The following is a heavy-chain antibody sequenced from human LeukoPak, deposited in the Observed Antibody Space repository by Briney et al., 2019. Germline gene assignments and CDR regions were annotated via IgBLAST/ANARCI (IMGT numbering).Heavy chain of an antibody. V-gene: IGHV1-18*01. Sequence: ASVKVSCKASGGTFTSYGISWVRQAPGQGLEWMGWISAYNGNTNYAQKLQGRVTMTTDTSTSTAYMELRSLRSDDTAVYYCARGFGGAAAGFNWFDPWGQGTLVTVSS. CDR2: ISAYNGNT. D-gene: IGHD6-13*01. J-gene: IGHJ5*02. CDR3: ARGFGGAAAGFNWFDP. CDR1: GGTFTSYG.